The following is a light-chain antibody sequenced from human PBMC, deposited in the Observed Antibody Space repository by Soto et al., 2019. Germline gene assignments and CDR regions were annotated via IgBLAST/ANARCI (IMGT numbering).Light chain of an antibody. J-gene: IGKJ4*01. Sequence: DIQLTQSPSFLSASVGDRVTITCRASQGISSFLAWYHQKPGKAPNLLIYAASTLQSGVPSRFSGSGSGTEFTLTISSLLPEDFATYYCQQLKSFPLTFGGGTKVESK. CDR2: AAS. CDR1: QGISSF. V-gene: IGKV1-9*01. CDR3: QQLKSFPLT.